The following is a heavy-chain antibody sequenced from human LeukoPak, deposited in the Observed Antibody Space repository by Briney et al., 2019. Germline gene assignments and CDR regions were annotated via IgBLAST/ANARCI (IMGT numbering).Heavy chain of an antibody. Sequence: GASVKVSCKASGGTFSSYAISWVRQAPGQGLEWMGRINPIFGTANYAQKFQGRVTITTDESTSTAYMELSSLRSEDTAVCYCATDGYSGSFPPYFDYWGQGTLVTVSS. CDR3: ATDGYSGSFPPYFDY. J-gene: IGHJ4*02. V-gene: IGHV1-69*05. CDR1: GGTFSSYA. D-gene: IGHD1-26*01. CDR2: INPIFGTA.